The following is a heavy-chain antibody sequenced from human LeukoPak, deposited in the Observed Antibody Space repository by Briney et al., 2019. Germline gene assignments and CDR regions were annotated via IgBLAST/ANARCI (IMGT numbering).Heavy chain of an antibody. V-gene: IGHV4-30-4*01. Sequence: SETLSLTCTVSGVSISSGDYYWSWIRQPPGKGLEWIGYIYYSGSTYYNPSLKSRVTISVDTSKNQFSLKLSSVTAADTAVYYCASLRLGELPYVVDAFDIWGQGTMVTVSS. CDR2: IYYSGST. CDR1: GVSISSGDYY. D-gene: IGHD3-16*02. CDR3: ASLRLGELPYVVDAFDI. J-gene: IGHJ3*02.